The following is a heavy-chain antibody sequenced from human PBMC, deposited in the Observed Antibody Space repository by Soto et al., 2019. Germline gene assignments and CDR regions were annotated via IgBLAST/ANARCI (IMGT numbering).Heavy chain of an antibody. CDR3: ALSYFNAGWGAFDI. CDR1: GGSISSGGYY. CDR2: IYYSGST. J-gene: IGHJ3*02. Sequence: SETLSLTCTVSGGSISSGGYYWGWIRQPPGKGLEWIGSIYYSGSTYYNPSLKSRVTISVDTSKNQFSLKLSSVTAADTAVYYCALSYFNAGWGAFDIWGQGTMVTVSS. D-gene: IGHD2-21*01. V-gene: IGHV4-39*01.